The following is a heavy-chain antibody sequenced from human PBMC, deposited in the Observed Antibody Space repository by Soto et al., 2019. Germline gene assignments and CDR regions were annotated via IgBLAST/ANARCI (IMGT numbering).Heavy chain of an antibody. V-gene: IGHV3-72*01. Sequence: GGSLRLSCAASGFTFSDHYMDWVRQAPGKGLEWVGRTRNKANSYTTEYAASVKGRCTISRDDSKNSLYLQMNSLKTEDTAVYYCARGGYCSSTSCYTDYYGMDVWGQGTTVTVSS. CDR2: TRNKANSYTT. CDR3: ARGGYCSSTSCYTDYYGMDV. CDR1: GFTFSDHY. D-gene: IGHD2-2*02. J-gene: IGHJ6*02.